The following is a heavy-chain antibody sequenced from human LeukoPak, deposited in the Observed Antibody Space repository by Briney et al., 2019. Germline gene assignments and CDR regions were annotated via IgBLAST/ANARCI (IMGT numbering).Heavy chain of an antibody. CDR2: IYYSGST. CDR1: GGSISSYY. CDR3: ARDRMAAAGTGAFDI. Sequence: SSETLSLTCTVSGGSISSYYWSWIRQPPGKGLEWIGYIYYSGSTNYNPSLKSRVTISVDTSENQISLKLSSVTAADAAVYFCARDRMAAAGTGAFDIWGQGTMVTVSS. D-gene: IGHD6-13*01. V-gene: IGHV4-59*01. J-gene: IGHJ3*02.